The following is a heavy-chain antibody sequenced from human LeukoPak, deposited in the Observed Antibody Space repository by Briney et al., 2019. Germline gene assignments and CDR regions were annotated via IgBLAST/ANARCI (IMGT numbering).Heavy chain of an antibody. Sequence: GGSLRLSCAASGFTFSSYWMSWVRQAPGKGLEWVANIKQDGSEKYYVDSVKGRFTISRDNAKNSLYLQMNSLRAEDTAVYYCARDATIVATIRGMDVWGQGTTVTVSS. D-gene: IGHD5-12*01. V-gene: IGHV3-7*01. CDR1: GFTFSSYW. CDR3: ARDATIVATIRGMDV. CDR2: IKQDGSEK. J-gene: IGHJ6*02.